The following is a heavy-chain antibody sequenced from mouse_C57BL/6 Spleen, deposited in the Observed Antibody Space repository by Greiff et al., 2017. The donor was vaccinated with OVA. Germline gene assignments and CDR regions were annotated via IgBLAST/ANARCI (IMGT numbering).Heavy chain of an antibody. CDR1: GYAFSSYW. CDR2: IYPGDGDT. J-gene: IGHJ4*01. CDR3: ARFPLYDYDGYYYAMDY. Sequence: QVQLQQSGAELVKPGASVKISCKASGYAFSSYWMNWVKQRPGKGLEWIGQIYPGDGDTNYNGKFKGKATLTADKSSSTAYMQLSSLTSEDSAVYFCARFPLYDYDGYYYAMDYWGQGTSVTVSS. D-gene: IGHD2-4*01. V-gene: IGHV1-80*01.